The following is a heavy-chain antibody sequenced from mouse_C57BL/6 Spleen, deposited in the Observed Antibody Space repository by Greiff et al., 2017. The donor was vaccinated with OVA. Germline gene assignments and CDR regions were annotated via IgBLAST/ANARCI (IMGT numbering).Heavy chain of an antibody. V-gene: IGHV5-6*01. Sequence: DVQLVESGGDLVKPGGSLKLSCAASGFTFSSYGMSWVRQTPDKRLEWVATISSGGSYTYYPDSVKGRFTISRDTAKNTLYLQMSSLKSEDTAMYYCARRGDWDGYFDVWGTGTTVTVSS. J-gene: IGHJ1*03. CDR1: GFTFSSYG. CDR3: ARRGDWDGYFDV. D-gene: IGHD4-1*01. CDR2: ISSGGSYT.